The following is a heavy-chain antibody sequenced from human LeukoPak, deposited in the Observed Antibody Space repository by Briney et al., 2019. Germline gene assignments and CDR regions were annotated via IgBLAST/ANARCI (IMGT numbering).Heavy chain of an antibody. CDR2: IYSSGST. V-gene: IGHV4-4*07. D-gene: IGHD4-23*01. J-gene: IGHJ4*02. CDR1: GGSINSYY. CDR3: ARGGKATVVTM. Sequence: SETLPLTCTVSGGSINSYYWSWIRQPAGKGLEWIGRIYSSGSTNYNPSLRSRVSMSVDTSKNQFSLKLTSVTAADTAVYYCARGGKATVVTMWGQGILVTVSS.